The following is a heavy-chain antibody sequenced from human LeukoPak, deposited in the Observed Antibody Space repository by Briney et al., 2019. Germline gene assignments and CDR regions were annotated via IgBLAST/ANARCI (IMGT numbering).Heavy chain of an antibody. CDR3: ARDLDCSSTRCSLAG. V-gene: IGHV1-69*13. Sequence: SVKVSCKASGGTFSSYAISWVRQATGQGLEWMGGIIPIFGTANYAQNFQGRVTITADESTSTAYMELSSLRSEDTAVYYCARDLDCSSTRCSLAGWGQGTLVTVSS. J-gene: IGHJ4*02. D-gene: IGHD2-2*01. CDR1: GGTFSSYA. CDR2: IIPIFGTA.